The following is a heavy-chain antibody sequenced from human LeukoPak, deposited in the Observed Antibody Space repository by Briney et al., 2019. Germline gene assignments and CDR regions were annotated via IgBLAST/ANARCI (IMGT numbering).Heavy chain of an antibody. Sequence: ASVQVSCKASGYTFPTYGISWVRQAPGQGLAGMGWMCVYNGYTNYAQRLQGGVAMTTDTSTSTAYMALRRLRSDDTAVYYCARDQRLIVPAAISPDYYYYGLDVWGQGTTVTVSS. CDR2: MCVYNGYT. V-gene: IGHV1-18*01. CDR3: ARDQRLIVPAAISPDYYYYGLDV. CDR1: GYTFPTYG. D-gene: IGHD2-2*01. J-gene: IGHJ6*02.